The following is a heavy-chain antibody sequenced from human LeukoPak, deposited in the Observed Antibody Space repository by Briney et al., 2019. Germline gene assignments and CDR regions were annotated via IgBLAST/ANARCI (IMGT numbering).Heavy chain of an antibody. CDR3: TTLRITMVRGGG. CDR1: EFTFSNAW. V-gene: IGHV3-15*01. Sequence: PGGSLRLSCAASEFTFSNAWMSWVRQAPGKGLGWVGCIKNKTDGGTTDYAAPVKGRFTISRDDSKNTLYLQMNSLKTEDTAVYYCTTLRITMVRGGGWGQGTLVTVSS. D-gene: IGHD3-10*01. J-gene: IGHJ4*02. CDR2: IKNKTDGGTT.